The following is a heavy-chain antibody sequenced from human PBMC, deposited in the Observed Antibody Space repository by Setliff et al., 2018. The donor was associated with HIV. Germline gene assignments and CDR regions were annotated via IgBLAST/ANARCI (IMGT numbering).Heavy chain of an antibody. D-gene: IGHD6-13*01. J-gene: IGHJ5*02. CDR2: IYYSGST. Sequence: SETLSLTCTVSGGSINTGSYYWGWIRQPPGKGLESIGTIYYSGSTYYKSSLKSRLTISVDKSKNQFSLKLASVTAADTAVYYCARGEQLVDNWFDPWGQGTLVTVSS. CDR3: ARGEQLVDNWFDP. V-gene: IGHV4-39*07. CDR1: GGSINTGSYY.